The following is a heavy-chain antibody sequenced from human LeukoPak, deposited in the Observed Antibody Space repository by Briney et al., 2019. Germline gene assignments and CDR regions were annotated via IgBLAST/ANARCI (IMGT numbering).Heavy chain of an antibody. CDR1: GGSFSGYY. Sequence: SETPSLTCAVYGGSFSGYYWSWIRQPPGKGLEWIGEINHSGSTNYNPSLKSRVTISVDTSKNQFSLKLSSVTPADTAVYYCARDLCSGGSCYPGWLDPWGQGTLVTVSS. D-gene: IGHD2-15*01. CDR2: INHSGST. J-gene: IGHJ5*02. V-gene: IGHV4-34*01. CDR3: ARDLCSGGSCYPGWLDP.